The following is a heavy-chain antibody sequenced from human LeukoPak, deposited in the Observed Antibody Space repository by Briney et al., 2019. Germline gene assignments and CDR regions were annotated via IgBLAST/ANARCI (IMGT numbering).Heavy chain of an antibody. V-gene: IGHV4-30-4*01. CDR3: ATGLRLRSGGNWFDP. CDR1: GGSISSGGYY. Sequence: PSETLSLTCTVSGGSISSGGYYWSWIRQSPGKGLEWIGYINYSGNTYYNPSLQGRLTISGDTSKNQFSLKLTSVTAADTAVYYCATGLRLRSGGNWFDPWGQGTLVTVSS. J-gene: IGHJ5*02. D-gene: IGHD5-12*01. CDR2: INYSGNT.